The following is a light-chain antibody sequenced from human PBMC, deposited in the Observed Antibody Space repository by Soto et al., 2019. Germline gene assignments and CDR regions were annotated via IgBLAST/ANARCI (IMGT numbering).Light chain of an antibody. CDR1: QSVSRY. V-gene: IGKV3-11*01. J-gene: IGKJ1*01. CDR3: QQRSNWPWT. Sequence: EIVLTQSPATLSLSPGERATLSCRASQSVSRYLAWYQQNPGQAPRLLIYDASNLATGIPARFSGSGSGTDFTLTISSLEPEDFAVYYCQQRSNWPWTFGQGTKVEIK. CDR2: DAS.